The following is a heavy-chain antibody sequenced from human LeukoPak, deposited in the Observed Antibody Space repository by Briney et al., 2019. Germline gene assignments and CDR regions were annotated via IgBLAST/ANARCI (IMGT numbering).Heavy chain of an antibody. CDR2: ISSSSTYI. CDR3: AREAYNAFDY. D-gene: IGHD1-1*01. Sequence: PGGSLRLSCAASGFTFSSYTMNWVRQAPGKGLEWVSSISSSSTYIYYADSVKGRFTISRDNAKNSLYLQMNSLRAEDTAFYYCAREAYNAFDYWARGTLVTVSS. V-gene: IGHV3-21*01. J-gene: IGHJ4*02. CDR1: GFTFSSYT.